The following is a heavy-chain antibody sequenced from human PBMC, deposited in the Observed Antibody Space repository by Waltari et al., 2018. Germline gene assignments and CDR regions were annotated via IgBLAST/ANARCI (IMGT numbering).Heavy chain of an antibody. Sequence: QVQLVESGGGVVQPGRSLRLSCAASGFPFSSYGMHWVRQAPGKGLEWVAVISYDGSNKYYADSVKGRFTISRDNSKNTLYLQMNSLRAEDTAVYYCAKSDGSDWYFDLWGRGTLVTVSS. J-gene: IGHJ2*01. CDR3: AKSDGSDWYFDL. D-gene: IGHD3-10*01. CDR2: ISYDGSNK. V-gene: IGHV3-30*18. CDR1: GFPFSSYG.